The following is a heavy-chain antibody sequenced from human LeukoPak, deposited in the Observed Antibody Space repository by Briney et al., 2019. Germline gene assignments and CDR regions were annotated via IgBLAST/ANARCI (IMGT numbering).Heavy chain of an antibody. J-gene: IGHJ4*02. CDR3: VSFYETY. CDR2: ISANGGGT. D-gene: IGHD2/OR15-2a*01. CDR1: GFTFSNYA. V-gene: IGHV3-23*01. Sequence: GSLRLSCAASGFTFSNYAMSWVRQAPGKGLEWVSAISANGGGTYYADSVKGRFTISRDNSKNTLYLQMNNLRAEDTAVYYCVSFYETYWGRGTLVTVSS.